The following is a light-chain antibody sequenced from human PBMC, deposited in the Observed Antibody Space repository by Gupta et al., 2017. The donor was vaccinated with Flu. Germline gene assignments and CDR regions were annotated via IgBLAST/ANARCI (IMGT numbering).Light chain of an antibody. Sequence: EKVITQSPATLSVSPGERVTLSCRASQSVYNNLAWYQQKPGQAPRHLIYDASTRATDVPARFSGSGSGTEFTLTISSLQSDDVAVYYCQQYDDWPPWTFGQGTRVEIK. CDR2: DAS. CDR3: QQYDDWPPWT. V-gene: IGKV3-15*01. J-gene: IGKJ1*01. CDR1: QSVYNN.